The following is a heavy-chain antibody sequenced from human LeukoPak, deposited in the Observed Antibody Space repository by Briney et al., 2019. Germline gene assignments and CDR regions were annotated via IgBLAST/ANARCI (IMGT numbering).Heavy chain of an antibody. CDR2: ISSSGSYI. V-gene: IGHV3-21*01. J-gene: IGHJ6*04. CDR3: AELGITMIGGV. CDR1: AFTFSSYS. D-gene: IGHD3-10*02. Sequence: GGSLRLSCAASAFTFSSYSMNWVRQAPGKGLEWVSSISSSGSYIYYADSVKGRFTISRDNAKNSLYLQMNSLRAEDTAVYYCAELGITMIGGVWGKGTAVTISS.